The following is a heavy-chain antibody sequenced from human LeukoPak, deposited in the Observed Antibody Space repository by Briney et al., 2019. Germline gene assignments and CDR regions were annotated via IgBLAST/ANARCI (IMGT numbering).Heavy chain of an antibody. V-gene: IGHV4-59*12. CDR2: IYYSGSS. CDR3: ARRGRRRGYIYFDI. CDR1: GGSISSYY. D-gene: IGHD5-18*01. J-gene: IGHJ3*02. Sequence: SETLSLTCTVSGGSISSYYWSWIRQPPGKGLEWIGYIYYSGSSNYNPSLKSRVTISVDTSKNQFSLKLSSVTAADTAVYYCARRGRRRGYIYFDIWGQGTMVTVSS.